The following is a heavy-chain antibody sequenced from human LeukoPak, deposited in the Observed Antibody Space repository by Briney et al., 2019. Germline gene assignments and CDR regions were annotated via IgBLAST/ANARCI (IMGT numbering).Heavy chain of an antibody. V-gene: IGHV4-4*07. CDR3: AGARTTQYYFDS. CDR2: IYTSGNT. J-gene: IGHJ4*02. CDR1: DVSISAYY. Sequence: SETLSLTCTVSDVSISAYYWSWVREPAGKGLEWIGRIYTSGNTDYNPYIPSLESRVTMSLDTSKNQFSLILGSVTAADTAIYYCAGARTTQYYFDSWGQGTLVTVSS. D-gene: IGHD1-1*01.